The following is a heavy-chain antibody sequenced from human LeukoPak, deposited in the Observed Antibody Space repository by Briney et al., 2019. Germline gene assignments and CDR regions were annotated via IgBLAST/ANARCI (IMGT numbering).Heavy chain of an antibody. D-gene: IGHD3-3*01. J-gene: IGHJ5*02. CDR2: ISGSGSTI. CDR1: GFSFSDHY. V-gene: IGHV3-11*01. Sequence: GGSLRLSCAASGFSFSDHYMSWIRQAPGKGLEWVSYISGSGSTIYYAASVRGRFTISRDNAKNSLYLRMNSLRAEDTAIYYCAREGITIFGVANSNWFDPWGQGTLVTVSS. CDR3: AREGITIFGVANSNWFDP.